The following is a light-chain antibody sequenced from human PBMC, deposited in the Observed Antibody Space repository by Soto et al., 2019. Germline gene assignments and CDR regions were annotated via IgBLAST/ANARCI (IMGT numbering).Light chain of an antibody. J-gene: IGLJ1*01. V-gene: IGLV2-8*01. CDR1: SSDVGGYNY. CDR3: TSYAGSNNFFYV. CDR2: EVS. Sequence: QSALTQPPSASGSPGQSVTISCTGTSSDVGGYNYVSWYQQHPGKAPKLMIYEVSKRPSGVPDRFSGSKSGNTGSLTVSGLQAEDEADYYCTSYAGSNNFFYVFGTGTNVTVL.